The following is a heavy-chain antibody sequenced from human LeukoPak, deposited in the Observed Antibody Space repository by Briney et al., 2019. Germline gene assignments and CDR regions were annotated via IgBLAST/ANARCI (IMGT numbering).Heavy chain of an antibody. CDR3: ARDESARWVFDY. D-gene: IGHD4-23*01. CDR1: GGSISSHY. Sequence: SETLSLTCTVSGGSISSHYWSWTRQPPGKGLEWIGYIYYSGSTNYNPSLKSRVTISVATCKNQFSLRLSSVTAADTAVYYCARDESARWVFDYWGQGTLVTVSS. J-gene: IGHJ4*02. V-gene: IGHV4-59*11. CDR2: IYYSGST.